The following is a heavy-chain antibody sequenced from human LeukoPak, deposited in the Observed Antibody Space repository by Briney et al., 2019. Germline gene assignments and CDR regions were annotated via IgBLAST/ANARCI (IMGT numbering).Heavy chain of an antibody. V-gene: IGHV4-4*07. Sequence: SETLSLTCTVSGGSVSSFYWSWIRQSAGKGLEWIGRIHPSGTTNYNPSLKSRVTMSVDTSKNQFSLNLNSVTAADTAVYYCAGDGAYTRSLDWGQGTLVTVSS. D-gene: IGHD2-2*02. J-gene: IGHJ4*02. CDR1: GGSVSSFY. CDR2: IHPSGTT. CDR3: AGDGAYTRSLD.